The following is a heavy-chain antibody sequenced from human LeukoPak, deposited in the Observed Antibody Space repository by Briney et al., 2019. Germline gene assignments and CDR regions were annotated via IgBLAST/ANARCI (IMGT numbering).Heavy chain of an antibody. V-gene: IGHV3-21*01. CDR2: ISSSSNYI. CDR1: GFTFSSYS. D-gene: IGHD2-2*02. Sequence: GGSLRLSCAASGFTFSSYSMNWVRQAPGKGLEWVSSISSSSNYISYADSVKGRFTISRDNAKDSLYLQMASLRAEDTAVYYCARTSVAAAISPYYFDYWGQGTLVTVSS. J-gene: IGHJ4*02. CDR3: ARTSVAAAISPYYFDY.